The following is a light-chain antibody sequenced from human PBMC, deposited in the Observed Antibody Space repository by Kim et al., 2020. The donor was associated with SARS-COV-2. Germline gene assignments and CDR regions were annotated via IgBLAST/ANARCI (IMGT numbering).Light chain of an antibody. J-gene: IGKJ4*01. CDR1: QSLDSSY. CDR3: QQYGRAPRT. CDR2: AAS. Sequence: LSPGDRATLSCKTSQSLDSSYLAWYQQKPGQAPRLLISAASSRATGVPDRFSGSGSGTDFTLTISTLEPEDFAVYYCQQYGRAPRTFGGGTKVEI. V-gene: IGKV3-20*01.